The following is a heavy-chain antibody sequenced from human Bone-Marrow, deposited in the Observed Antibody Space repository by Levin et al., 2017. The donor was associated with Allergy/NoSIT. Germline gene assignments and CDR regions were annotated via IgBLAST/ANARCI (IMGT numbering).Heavy chain of an antibody. CDR3: ARRLSSGWYSVDY. Sequence: GESLKISCKGSGYSFTSYWISWVRQMPGKGLEWMGRIDPSDAYTNYSPAFQGHVTISADTSINTAYLQWSSLKSSDTAVYYCARRLSSGWYSVDYWGQGTLVTVSS. CDR1: GYSFTSYW. D-gene: IGHD6-19*01. CDR2: IDPSDAYT. V-gene: IGHV5-10-1*01. J-gene: IGHJ4*02.